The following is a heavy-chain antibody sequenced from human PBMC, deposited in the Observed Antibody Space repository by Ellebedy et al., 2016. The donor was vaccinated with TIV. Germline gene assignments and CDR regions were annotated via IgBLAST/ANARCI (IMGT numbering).Heavy chain of an antibody. CDR3: ARGYRITMVRGVPPSTDY. D-gene: IGHD3-10*01. Sequence: ASVKVSCKASGYTFTGYYMHWVRQAPGQGLEWMGWINPNSGGTNYAQKFQGRVTMTRVTSISTAYMELSRLRSDDTAVYYCARGYRITMVRGVPPSTDYWGQGTLVTVSS. CDR1: GYTFTGYY. J-gene: IGHJ4*02. CDR2: INPNSGGT. V-gene: IGHV1-2*02.